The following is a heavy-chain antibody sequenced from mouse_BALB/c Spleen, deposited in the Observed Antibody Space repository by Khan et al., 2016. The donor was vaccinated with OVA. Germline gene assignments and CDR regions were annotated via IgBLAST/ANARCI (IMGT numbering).Heavy chain of an antibody. CDR1: GYTFTDYS. D-gene: IGHD3-1*01. CDR2: INTATGEP. V-gene: IGHV9-2-1*01. J-gene: IGHJ3*01. CDR3: AGGATY. Sequence: QIQLVQSGPELKKPGETVKISCKASGYTFTDYSMHWVKQAPGKGLKWMGWINTATGEPTYADDFKGRFAFSLETSASTAYLQINNLKNEDTATYFCAGGATYWGQGTLVTVSA.